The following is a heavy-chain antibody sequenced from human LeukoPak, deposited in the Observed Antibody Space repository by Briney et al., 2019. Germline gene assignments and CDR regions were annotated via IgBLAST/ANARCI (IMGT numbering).Heavy chain of an antibody. D-gene: IGHD3-22*01. CDR2: IYTSGST. J-gene: IGHJ4*02. Sequence: PSQTLSPTCTVSGGSISSGSYYWSWIRQPAGKGLEWIGRIYTSGSTNYNPSLKSRVTISVDTSKNQFSLKLSSVTAADTAVYYCARSGYYDGADYWGQGTLVTVSS. CDR3: ARSGYYDGADY. V-gene: IGHV4-61*02. CDR1: GGSISSGSYY.